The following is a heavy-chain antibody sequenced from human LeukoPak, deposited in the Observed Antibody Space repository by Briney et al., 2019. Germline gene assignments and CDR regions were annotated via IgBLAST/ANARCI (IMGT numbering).Heavy chain of an antibody. V-gene: IGHV1-46*01. Sequence: ASLKVSCKTSGYTFTSYYMQWVPQAPDQGLEWMGIINPSGGSTTYAQKSQGRLTMTSDTSTSTVYMELSSLRSEHTAVYYCARSSAYYNEADIWGQGTMVTVSS. CDR3: ARSSAYYNEADI. D-gene: IGHD1-26*01. CDR1: GYTFTSYY. CDR2: INPSGGST. J-gene: IGHJ3*02.